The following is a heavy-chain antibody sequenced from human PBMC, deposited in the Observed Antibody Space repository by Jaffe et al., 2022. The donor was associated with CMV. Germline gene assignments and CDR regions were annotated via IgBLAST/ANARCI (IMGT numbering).Heavy chain of an antibody. J-gene: IGHJ4*02. V-gene: IGHV1-2*04. CDR3: ARVHSSGWWGGEYYFDY. CDR1: GYTFTGYY. Sequence: QVQLVQSGAEVKKPGASVKVSCKASGYTFTGYYMHWVRQAPGQGLEWMGWINPNSGGTNYAQKFQGWVTMTRDTSISTAYMELSRLRSDDTAVYYCARVHSSGWWGGEYYFDYWGQGTLVTVSS. CDR2: INPNSGGT. D-gene: IGHD6-19*01.